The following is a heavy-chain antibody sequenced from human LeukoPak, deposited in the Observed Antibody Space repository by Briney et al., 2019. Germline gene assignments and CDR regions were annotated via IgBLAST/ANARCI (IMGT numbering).Heavy chain of an antibody. Sequence: GGSLRLACSASGFPFSSYAMHWVRQAPGKGLEYVSAISDSGGSTYYADSVKGRFTISRDNSKNTLYLQMSSLRAEDAAVYFCVRGYSFGPYGMDVWGQGTTVTVSS. CDR2: ISDSGGST. CDR1: GFPFSSYA. CDR3: VRGYSFGPYGMDV. D-gene: IGHD2-15*01. J-gene: IGHJ6*02. V-gene: IGHV3-64D*09.